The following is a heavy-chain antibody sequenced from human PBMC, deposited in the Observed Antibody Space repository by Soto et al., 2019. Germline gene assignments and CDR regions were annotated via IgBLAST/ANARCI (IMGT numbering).Heavy chain of an antibody. CDR1: GGSISSGDYY. Sequence: QVQLQESGPGLVKPSQTLSLTCTVSGGSISSGDYYWSWIRQPPGKGLEWIGYIYYSGSTYYNPSIKSRVTISVDTSKHQYSLKLSSVPVTDTAVYYCARVPLGRWGFDPWRQRTLLTVYS. J-gene: IGHJ5*02. CDR2: IYYSGST. V-gene: IGHV4-30-4*01. CDR3: ARVPLGRWGFDP. D-gene: IGHD4-17*01.